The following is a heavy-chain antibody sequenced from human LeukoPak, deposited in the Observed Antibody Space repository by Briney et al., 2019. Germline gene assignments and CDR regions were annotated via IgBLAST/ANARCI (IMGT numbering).Heavy chain of an antibody. CDR2: IYTSGST. D-gene: IGHD2/OR15-2a*01. CDR3: AREQGVYLYVDC. Sequence: TSETLSLTCTVSGGSISSYYWNWIRQPAGQGLEWIGRIYTSGSTSYNPSRRSRITISVDKSKNQFSLKLSYVTAADTGVYYCAREQGVYLYVDCWGRGTLVTVSS. J-gene: IGHJ4*02. V-gene: IGHV4-4*07. CDR1: GGSISSYY.